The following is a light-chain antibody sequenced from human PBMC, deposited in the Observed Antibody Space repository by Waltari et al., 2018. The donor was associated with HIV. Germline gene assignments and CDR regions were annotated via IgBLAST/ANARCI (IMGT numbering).Light chain of an antibody. Sequence: VTISCTGSSSNIGAGYDVHWYQQLPGTAPKLLIYANINRPSGVPDRFSGSKSGSSASLAITGLQAEDEAHYYCQSFDSSLTTSGVIFGGGTKLTV. CDR2: ANI. CDR1: SSNIGAGYD. CDR3: QSFDSSLTTSGVI. J-gene: IGLJ2*01. V-gene: IGLV1-40*01.